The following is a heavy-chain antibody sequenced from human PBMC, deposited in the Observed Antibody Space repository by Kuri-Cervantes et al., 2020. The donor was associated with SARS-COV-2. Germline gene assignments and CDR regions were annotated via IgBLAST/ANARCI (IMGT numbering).Heavy chain of an antibody. D-gene: IGHD6-13*01. V-gene: IGHV4-34*01. CDR1: GGSFSGYY. CDR2: INHSGST. CDR3: ARVPEGGYSFQH. Sequence: GSLRLSCAVYGGSFSGYYWSWIRQPPGKGLEWIGEINHSGSTNYNPSLKSRVTISVDTSKDQFSLKLSSVTDADTAVYYCARVPEGGYSFQHWGQGTLVTVSS. J-gene: IGHJ1*01.